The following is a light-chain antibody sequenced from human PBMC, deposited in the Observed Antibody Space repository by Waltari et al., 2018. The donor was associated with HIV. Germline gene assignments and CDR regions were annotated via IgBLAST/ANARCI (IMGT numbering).Light chain of an antibody. CDR2: PAS. CDR3: QQSYSTPRT. V-gene: IGKV1-39*01. J-gene: IGKJ1*01. Sequence: IQMTQSPSSLSASVGDRATITCRASQSISSYLNWYQHKPVKAPKLLIYPASSLQSGVPSKFSGSGSGTEFTLTIRRLQPEDFATYYCQQSYSTPRTFGQGTKVEIK. CDR1: QSISSY.